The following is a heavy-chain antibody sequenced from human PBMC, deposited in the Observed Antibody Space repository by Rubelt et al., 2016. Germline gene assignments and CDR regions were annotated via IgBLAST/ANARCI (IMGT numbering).Heavy chain of an antibody. CDR1: GGSISSYY. J-gene: IGHJ5*02. V-gene: IGHV4-59*01. CDR2: TYYSGST. Sequence: QVQLQESGPGLVKPSETLSLTCTVSGGSISSYYWSWIRQPPGKGLEWIGYTYYSGSTNYNPSLKSRVTISVDTSKNQLSLKLSSVTAADTAVYYCARELKSSGHSYGLISWFDPWGQGTLVTVSS. D-gene: IGHD5-18*01. CDR3: ARELKSSGHSYGLISWFDP.